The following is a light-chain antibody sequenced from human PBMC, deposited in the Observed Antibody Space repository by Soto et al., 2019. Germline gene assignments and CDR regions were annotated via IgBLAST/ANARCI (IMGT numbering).Light chain of an antibody. Sequence: DIQMTQSPSSLSAAVGDRVTITCRASQGIDTYLAWYQQKPRKVPKLLIYAASTLQSGVPSRFSGSGSGTDFTLTISSLQPEDVATYYCQKYTRAPFTFGPGTKVDIK. J-gene: IGKJ3*01. V-gene: IGKV1-27*01. CDR1: QGIDTY. CDR2: AAS. CDR3: QKYTRAPFT.